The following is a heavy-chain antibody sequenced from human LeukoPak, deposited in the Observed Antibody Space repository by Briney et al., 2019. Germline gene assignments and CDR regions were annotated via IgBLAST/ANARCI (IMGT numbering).Heavy chain of an antibody. Sequence: GGSLRLSCAASGFTFSSYWMHWVRQAPGKGLVWVSHINNDESSTSYADSVRGRFTISRDNAKNTLYLQMNSLRTEDMAVYYCACYGIAPPYWGQGTLVTVSS. D-gene: IGHD2-15*01. CDR3: ACYGIAPPY. CDR1: GFTFSSYW. J-gene: IGHJ4*02. V-gene: IGHV3-74*01. CDR2: INNDESST.